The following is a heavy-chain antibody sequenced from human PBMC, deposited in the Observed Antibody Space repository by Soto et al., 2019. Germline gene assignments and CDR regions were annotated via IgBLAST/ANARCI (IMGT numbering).Heavy chain of an antibody. J-gene: IGHJ4*02. CDR2: ISYDGNNK. Sequence: QVQLVESGGGVVQPGRSLRLSCTASGFTFRSFGMHWVRQAPGKGLEWVAVISYDGNNKYYADSVKGRFTTSRDNSKNTLYLQMNSLRPEDTAVYYCAKDSNTILGVVTIDYWGQGTPVTVSS. CDR3: AKDSNTILGVVTIDY. CDR1: GFTFRSFG. V-gene: IGHV3-30*18. D-gene: IGHD3-3*01.